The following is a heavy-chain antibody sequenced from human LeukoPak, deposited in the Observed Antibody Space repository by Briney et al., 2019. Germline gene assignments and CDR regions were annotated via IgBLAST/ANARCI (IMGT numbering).Heavy chain of an antibody. CDR1: GGTFSSYS. CDR3: ASGNGWSHPVFDY. D-gene: IGHD6-19*01. J-gene: IGHJ4*02. CDR2: IIPLLGTA. Sequence: SVKVSCKASGGTFSSYSIHWVRQAPGQGLEWMGGIIPLLGTANYAHKFQGRVTITTDEPTSTAYMEVTTLTSEDTAVYFCASGNGWSHPVFDYWGQGTLVTVSS. V-gene: IGHV1-69*16.